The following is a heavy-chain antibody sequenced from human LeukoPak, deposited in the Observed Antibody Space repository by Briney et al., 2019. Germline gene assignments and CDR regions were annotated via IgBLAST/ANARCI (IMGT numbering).Heavy chain of an antibody. V-gene: IGHV4-4*07. J-gene: IGHJ6*02. Sequence: PSETLSLTCTVSGGSISSYYWSWIRQPAGKGLEWIGRIYTSGGTNYNPSLKSRVTMSVDTSKNQVSLKLSSVTAADTAVYYCARDGPMLTIFGVVSSFGGMDVWGQGTTVTVSS. D-gene: IGHD3-3*01. CDR2: IYTSGGT. CDR1: GGSISSYY. CDR3: ARDGPMLTIFGVVSSFGGMDV.